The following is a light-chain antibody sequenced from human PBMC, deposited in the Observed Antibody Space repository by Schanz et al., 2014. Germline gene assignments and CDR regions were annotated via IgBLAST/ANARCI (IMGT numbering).Light chain of an antibody. CDR2: STG. V-gene: IGLV7-43*01. J-gene: IGLJ3*02. CDR1: AGAVTSAYY. CDR3: LLYSGGGWV. Sequence: QAVVTQEPSLTVSPGGTVTLTCASSAGAVTSAYYPNWFQQKPGQAPRALIYSTGNKHSWTPARFSGSLPGGKAALTLSGAQPEDEAEYYCLLYSGGGWVFGGGTKLTVL.